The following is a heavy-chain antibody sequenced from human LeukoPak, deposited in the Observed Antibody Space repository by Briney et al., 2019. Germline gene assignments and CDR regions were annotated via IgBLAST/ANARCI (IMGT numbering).Heavy chain of an antibody. Sequence: QPGGSLRLSCAASGFTFSDYYMSWIRQAPGKGLEWVAVISYDGSNKYYADSVKGRFTISRDNSKNTLYLQMNSLRAEDTAVYYCAKSDTAMVLDYWGQGTLVTVSS. D-gene: IGHD5-18*01. J-gene: IGHJ4*02. CDR3: AKSDTAMVLDY. CDR2: ISYDGSNK. CDR1: GFTFSDYY. V-gene: IGHV3-30*18.